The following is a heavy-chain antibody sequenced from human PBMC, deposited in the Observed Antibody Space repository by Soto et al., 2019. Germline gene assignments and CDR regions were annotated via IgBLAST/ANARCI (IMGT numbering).Heavy chain of an antibody. J-gene: IGHJ6*02. V-gene: IGHV3-33*01. CDR3: ARETGAPLYGMDV. CDR1: GFTFSAYG. Sequence: QVQLVESGGGVVQPGRSLRLSCAASGFTFSAYGMHWVRQAPGKGLEWVAVIWYDGSNKYYVESVKGRFTISRDDSKNTLYLQMNRLRAEDTAVYYCARETGAPLYGMDVWGQGTTVTVSS. D-gene: IGHD7-27*01. CDR2: IWYDGSNK.